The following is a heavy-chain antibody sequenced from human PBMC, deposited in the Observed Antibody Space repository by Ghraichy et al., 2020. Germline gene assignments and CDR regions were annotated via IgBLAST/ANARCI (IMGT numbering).Heavy chain of an antibody. J-gene: IGHJ4*01. CDR2: LKQDGSEE. V-gene: IGHV3-7*01. CDR3: AKGGWSPGY. D-gene: IGHD1-26*01. Sequence: GGSLRLSCAASGFTFSSSWMSWVRQAPGKRPEWVAQLKQDGSEEYYVDSVKGRFIISRDNAKGALYLQMNSLRAEDTAVYYCAKGGWSPGYGGHGTLVTGSS. CDR1: GFTFSSSW.